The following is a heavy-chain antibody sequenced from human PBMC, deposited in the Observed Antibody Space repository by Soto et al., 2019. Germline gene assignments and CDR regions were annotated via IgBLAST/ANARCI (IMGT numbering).Heavy chain of an antibody. J-gene: IGHJ5*02. CDR3: AKGGHSSGWYGNWFDL. CDR1: GFTFDDYA. CDR2: ISWNSGSI. D-gene: IGHD6-19*01. Sequence: PGGSLRLFCAASGFTFDDYAMHWVRQAPGKGLEWVSGISWNSGSIGYADSVKGRFTISRDNAKNSLYLQMKSLRAEDTALYYCAKGGHSSGWYGNWFDLWGQGTLVTVSS. V-gene: IGHV3-9*01.